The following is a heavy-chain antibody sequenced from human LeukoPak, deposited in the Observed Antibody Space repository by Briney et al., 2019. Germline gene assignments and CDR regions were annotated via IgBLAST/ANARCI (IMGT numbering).Heavy chain of an antibody. J-gene: IGHJ4*02. CDR2: ISYDGTNK. D-gene: IGHD2-2*01. Sequence: GRYLRLSCAASGFTFSNYAMHWVRQAPGKGLEWMAVISYDGTNKYYADSVKGRFTISRDNSKNTLYLQMDSLRAEDTAVYYCARDVCSSTSCYLGRFDYWGQGILVTVSS. V-gene: IGHV3-30-3*01. CDR3: ARDVCSSTSCYLGRFDY. CDR1: GFTFSNYA.